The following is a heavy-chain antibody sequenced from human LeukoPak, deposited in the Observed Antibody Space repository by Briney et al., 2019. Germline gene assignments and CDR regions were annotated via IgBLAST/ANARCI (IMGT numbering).Heavy chain of an antibody. Sequence: SETLSLTCTVSGGSISSSGYYWGWIRQPPGKGLEWIGSIYFSGSTYYNPSLKSRVTISVDTSKSQFSLKLSSVTAADTAVYYCARGLPAVADYWGQGTLVTVSS. CDR2: IYFSGST. CDR3: ARGLPAVADY. J-gene: IGHJ4*02. D-gene: IGHD4-23*01. CDR1: GGSISSSGYY. V-gene: IGHV4-39*01.